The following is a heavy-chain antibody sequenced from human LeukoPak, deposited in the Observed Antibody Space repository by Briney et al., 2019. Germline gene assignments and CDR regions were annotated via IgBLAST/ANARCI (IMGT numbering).Heavy chain of an antibody. CDR3: ARHDPIRGDY. D-gene: IGHD3-10*01. V-gene: IGHV4-59*08. CDR2: IYYSGST. J-gene: IGHJ4*02. Sequence: SETLSLTCTVSGGSITNYYWSWVRQPPGTGLEWIGYIYYSGSTNYNPSLKSRVTLSVDTSKNQFSLQLRSVTAADTAVYYCARHDPIRGDYWGQGILVTVSS. CDR1: GGSITNYY.